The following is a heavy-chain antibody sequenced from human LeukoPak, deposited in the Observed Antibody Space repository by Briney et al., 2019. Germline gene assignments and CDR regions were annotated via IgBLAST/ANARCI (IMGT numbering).Heavy chain of an antibody. Sequence: PSETLSLTCTVSGGSISSYYWSWIRQPPGKGLEWIGYIYYSGSTNYNPSLKSRVTISVDTSKNQFSLKLSSVTAADTAVYYCARDLTDGHDSSGYLDYWGQGTLVTVSS. CDR3: ARDLTDGHDSSGYLDY. D-gene: IGHD3-22*01. J-gene: IGHJ4*02. CDR1: GGSISSYY. CDR2: IYYSGST. V-gene: IGHV4-59*01.